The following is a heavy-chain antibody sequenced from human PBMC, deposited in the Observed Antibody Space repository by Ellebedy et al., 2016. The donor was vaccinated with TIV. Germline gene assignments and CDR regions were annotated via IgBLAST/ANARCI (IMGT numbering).Heavy chain of an antibody. J-gene: IGHJ3*02. CDR1: GFSLSTSGVG. CDR2: IYWNDDK. CDR3: ARIPYSSGWADAFDI. D-gene: IGHD6-19*01. Sequence: SGPTLVXPTQTLTLTCTFSGFSLSTSGVGVGWIRQPPGKALEWLALIYWNDDKRYSPSLKSKLTITKDTSKNQVVLTMTNMDPVDTATYYCARIPYSSGWADAFDIWGQGTMVTVSS. V-gene: IGHV2-5*01.